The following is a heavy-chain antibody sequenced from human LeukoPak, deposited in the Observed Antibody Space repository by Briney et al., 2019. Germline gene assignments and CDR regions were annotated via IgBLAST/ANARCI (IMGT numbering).Heavy chain of an antibody. D-gene: IGHD3-22*01. CDR2: ISGSGGST. Sequence: GGSLRLSCAASGFTFSIYAMSWVRQAPGKGLEWVSAISGSGGSTYYADSVKGRFTISRDNSKNTLYLQMNSLRAEDTAVYYCAKKNAGYYDSSGYRYDYWGQGTLVTVSS. V-gene: IGHV3-23*01. J-gene: IGHJ4*02. CDR1: GFTFSIYA. CDR3: AKKNAGYYDSSGYRYDY.